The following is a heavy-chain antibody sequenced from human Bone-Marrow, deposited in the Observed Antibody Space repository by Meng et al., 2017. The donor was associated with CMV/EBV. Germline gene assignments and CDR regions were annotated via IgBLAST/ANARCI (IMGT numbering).Heavy chain of an antibody. CDR2: ISYDGNYQ. D-gene: IGHD3-3*01. Sequence: GESLKISCAASGFTFSSYSMNWVRQAPGKGLEWLGVISYDGNYQHYADSVKGRFTISRDNSKNTMYLQMSSLRAEDTAVYYCAKGDFWNGYSEYFLYWGQRTLVTVAS. CDR1: GFTFSSYS. V-gene: IGHV3-30*18. CDR3: AKGDFWNGYSEYFLY. J-gene: IGHJ1*01.